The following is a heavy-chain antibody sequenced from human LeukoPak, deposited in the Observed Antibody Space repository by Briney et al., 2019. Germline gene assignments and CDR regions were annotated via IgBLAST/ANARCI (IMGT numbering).Heavy chain of an antibody. Sequence: GSLRLSCAASGFTFSSYWMSWVRQAPGKGLEWVANIKQDGSEKYYVDSVKGRFTISRDNAKNSLYLQMNSLRAEDTAVYYCARNPYYYDSSGHPYYWGQGTLVTVSS. V-gene: IGHV3-7*01. CDR3: ARNPYYYDSSGHPYY. CDR2: IKQDGSEK. CDR1: GFTFSSYW. J-gene: IGHJ4*02. D-gene: IGHD3-22*01.